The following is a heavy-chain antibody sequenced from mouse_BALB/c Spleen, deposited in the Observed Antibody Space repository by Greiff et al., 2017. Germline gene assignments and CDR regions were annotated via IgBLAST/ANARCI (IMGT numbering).Heavy chain of an antibody. CDR2: INPSNGRT. CDR3: ARSTTVVAWYFDV. V-gene: IGHV1S81*02. J-gene: IGHJ1*01. CDR1: GYTFTSYW. D-gene: IGHD1-1*01. Sequence: VQLQQSGADLVKPGASVKLSCKASGYTFTSYWMHWVKQRPGQGLEWIGEINPSNGRTNYNEKFKGKATLTSDKSSSTAYMELSSLTSEDSAVYYCARSTTVVAWYFDVWGAGTTVTVSS.